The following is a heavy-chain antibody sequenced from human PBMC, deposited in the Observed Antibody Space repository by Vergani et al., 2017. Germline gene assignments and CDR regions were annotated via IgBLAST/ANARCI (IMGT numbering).Heavy chain of an antibody. CDR1: GGTFSSYT. J-gene: IGHJ4*02. D-gene: IGHD6-19*01. CDR2: IIPILGIV. CDR3: ANSPYSSGWSIDY. V-gene: IGHV1-69*02. Sequence: QVQLVQSGAEVKKPGSSVKVSCKASGGTFSSYTISWVRQAPGPGLEWMRRIIPILGIVHYAQKFQGRVTITADKSTSTAYMELSSLRSDDTAVYYCANSPYSSGWSIDYWGQRTLVTVSS.